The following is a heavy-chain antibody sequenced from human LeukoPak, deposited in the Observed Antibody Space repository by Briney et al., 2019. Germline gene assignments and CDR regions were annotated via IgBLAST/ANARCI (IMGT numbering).Heavy chain of an antibody. CDR1: GFTFSSYA. CDR2: IGAGGTFT. Sequence: GGSLRLSCTASGFTFSSYAMNWVRQAPGQGLEWVSGIGAGGTFTYYADSVKGRFTISRDNSRNTLYLQMNSLRADDTAVYYCAKDLAYITCGYYFDSWGQGTLVTVSS. V-gene: IGHV3-23*01. CDR3: AKDLAYITCGYYFDS. J-gene: IGHJ4*02. D-gene: IGHD3-10*01.